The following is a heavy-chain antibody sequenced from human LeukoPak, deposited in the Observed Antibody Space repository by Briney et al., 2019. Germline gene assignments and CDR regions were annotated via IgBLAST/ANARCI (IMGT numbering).Heavy chain of an antibody. CDR3: ARVGDTISWYYWFDP. J-gene: IGHJ5*02. V-gene: IGHV1-46*01. Sequence: ASVTVSCKASGYSFTSYYMHWVRQAPGQGLEWMGVINPSGGSTSYSQKFQGRVTMTRDTATSTVYMELSSLRSEDTAVYYSARVGDTISWYYWFDPWGQGTLVTVSS. CDR2: INPSGGST. CDR1: GYSFTSYY. D-gene: IGHD6-13*01.